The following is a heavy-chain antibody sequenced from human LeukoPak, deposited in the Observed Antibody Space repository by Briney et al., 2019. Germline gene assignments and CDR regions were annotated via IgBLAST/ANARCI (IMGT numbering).Heavy chain of an antibody. CDR1: GYTFTSYG. CDR2: ISAYNGNT. J-gene: IGHJ4*02. V-gene: IGHV1-18*01. D-gene: IGHD3-9*01. CDR3: ARDYADYDILTGYPKFDY. Sequence: ASVKVSCKASGYTFTSYGISWVRQAPGQGLEWMGWISAYNGNTNYAQKLQGRVTMTTDTSTSTAYMELRSLRSDDTAVYYCARDYADYDILTGYPKFDYWGQGTLVAVSS.